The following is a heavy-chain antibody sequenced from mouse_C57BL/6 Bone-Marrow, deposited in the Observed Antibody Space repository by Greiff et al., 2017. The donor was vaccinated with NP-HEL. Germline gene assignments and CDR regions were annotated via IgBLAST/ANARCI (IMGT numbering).Heavy chain of an antibody. J-gene: IGHJ2*01. CDR2: ISNLAYSI. V-gene: IGHV5-15*01. CDR1: GFTFSDYG. CDR3: ARQTGDYFDY. D-gene: IGHD4-1*01. Sequence: EVKLMESGGGLVQPGGSLKLSCAASGFTFSDYGMAWVRQAPRKGPEWVAFISNLAYSIYYADTVTGRFTISRENAKNTLYLEMSSLRSEDTAMYYCARQTGDYFDYWGQGTTLTVSA.